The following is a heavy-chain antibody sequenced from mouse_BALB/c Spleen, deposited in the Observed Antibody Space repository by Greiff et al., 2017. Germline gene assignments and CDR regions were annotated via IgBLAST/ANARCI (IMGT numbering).Heavy chain of an antibody. CDR3: ARGHYGNSYYAMDY. D-gene: IGHD2-1*01. CDR2: ISYSGST. J-gene: IGHJ4*01. CDR1: GYSITSDYA. V-gene: IGHV3-2*02. Sequence: EVQLQQSGPGLVKPSQSLSLTCTVTGYSITSDYAWNWIRQFPGNKLGWMGYISYSGSTSYNPSLKSRISITRDTSKNQFFLQLNSVTTEDTATYYCARGHYGNSYYAMDYWGQGTTVTVSS.